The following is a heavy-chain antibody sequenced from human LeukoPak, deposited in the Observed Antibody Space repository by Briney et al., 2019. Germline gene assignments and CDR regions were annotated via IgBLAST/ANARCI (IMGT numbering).Heavy chain of an antibody. Sequence: GGSLRLSCAASGFTFSSYSMSWVRQAPGKGLEWVSIISRTSESIFYADSVKGRFTISRDNAKNSLYLQMNGLRAEDTAAYYCARGATDTTRWFDPWGQGTLVTVSS. J-gene: IGHJ5*02. CDR1: GFTFSSYS. CDR3: ARGATDTTRWFDP. V-gene: IGHV3-21*01. D-gene: IGHD1-7*01. CDR2: ISRTSESI.